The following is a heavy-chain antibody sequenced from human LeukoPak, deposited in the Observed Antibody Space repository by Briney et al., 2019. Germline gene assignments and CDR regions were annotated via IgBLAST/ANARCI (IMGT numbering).Heavy chain of an antibody. Sequence: GGSLRLSCAASGFTFSSYAMSWVRQAPGKGLEWVSAISGSGGSTYYADSVKGRFTISRDNSKNTLYLHMNSLRAEDTAVYYCAKDLAVAGRGGYFDYWGQGTLVTVSS. J-gene: IGHJ4*02. D-gene: IGHD6-19*01. CDR3: AKDLAVAGRGGYFDY. V-gene: IGHV3-23*01. CDR1: GFTFSSYA. CDR2: ISGSGGST.